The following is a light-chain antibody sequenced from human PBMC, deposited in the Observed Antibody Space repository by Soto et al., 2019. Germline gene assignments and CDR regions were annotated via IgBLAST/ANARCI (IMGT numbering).Light chain of an antibody. Sequence: VLTQSPATLSLSPGERATLSCRASQSIHTSLAWNQQKSGKPPRLVIYDSTPRANGVPDRFGGSRSGAEFTLTINSLEPEDFAVYYCQQRNVWPPITFGQGTRLEIK. V-gene: IGKV3-11*01. J-gene: IGKJ5*01. CDR3: QQRNVWPPIT. CDR1: QSIHTS. CDR2: DST.